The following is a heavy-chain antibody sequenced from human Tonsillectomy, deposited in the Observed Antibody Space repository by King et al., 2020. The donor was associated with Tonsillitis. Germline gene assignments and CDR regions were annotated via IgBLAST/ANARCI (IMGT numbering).Heavy chain of an antibody. D-gene: IGHD1-26*01. CDR1: GFTFSTFA. V-gene: IGHV3-23*04. CDR3: AREASGSYGDY. J-gene: IGHJ4*02. Sequence: VQLVESGGNLVQPGGSLRLSCAASGFTFSTFAMSWLRQAPGKGLEWVSAISGSGTRTYYADSVKGRFTISRDNSKNTLYLQMNSLRAEDTAVYYCAREASGSYGDYRGQGTLVTVSP. CDR2: ISGSGTRT.